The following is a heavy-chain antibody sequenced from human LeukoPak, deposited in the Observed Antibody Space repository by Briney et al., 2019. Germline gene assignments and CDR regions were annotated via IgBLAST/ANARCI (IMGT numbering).Heavy chain of an antibody. V-gene: IGHV3-9*01. J-gene: IGHJ4*02. CDR1: GFTFHDHP. CDR2: ISWNSGSI. CDR3: ARDKAGTPAVFDY. Sequence: GGSLRLSCAASGFTFHDHPMHWVRQAPGKGLEWVSGISWNSGSIAYADSVKGRFTISRDNAKNSLYLQMNSLRAEDTAVYYCARDKAGTPAVFDYWGQGTLVTVSS. D-gene: IGHD6-13*01.